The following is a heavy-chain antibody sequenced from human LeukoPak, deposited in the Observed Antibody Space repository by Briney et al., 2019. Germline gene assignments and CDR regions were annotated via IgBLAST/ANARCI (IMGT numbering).Heavy chain of an antibody. Sequence: GRSLRLSCAASGFTFSSYGMHWVRQAPGKGLEWVAVISYDGSNRYYADSVKGRFTISRDNSQNTLYLQMNSLRPEDTAVYYCAKVSAYYYASGFDSWGQGTLVTVSS. CDR1: GFTFSSYG. V-gene: IGHV3-30*18. CDR3: AKVSAYYYASGFDS. D-gene: IGHD3-10*01. J-gene: IGHJ4*02. CDR2: ISYDGSNR.